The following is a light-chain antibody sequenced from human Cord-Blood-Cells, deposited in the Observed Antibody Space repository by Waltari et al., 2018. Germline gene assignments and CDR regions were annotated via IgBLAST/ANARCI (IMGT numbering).Light chain of an antibody. J-gene: IGKJ4*01. V-gene: IGKV2D-29*02. CDR1: QSLLHSDGKTY. CDR2: EVS. CDR3: MQSIQLPLT. Sequence: DIVMTQTPLSLSVTPGQPASISCKSSQSLLHSDGKTYLYWYLQKPGQSPRLLIYEVSKRFAGVPDRVSGSGSGTDFTLKISRVEAEDVGVYYCMQSIQLPLTFGGGTKVEIK.